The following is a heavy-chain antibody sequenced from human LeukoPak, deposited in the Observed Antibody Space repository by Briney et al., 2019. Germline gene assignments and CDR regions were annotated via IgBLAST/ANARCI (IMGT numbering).Heavy chain of an antibody. CDR1: GFSFSDYG. J-gene: IGHJ6*03. CDR2: IRYDGSNK. D-gene: IGHD4-17*01. V-gene: IGHV3-33*08. Sequence: GGSLRLSCAGSGFSFSDYGMSWVRQPPGKGLEWVAFIRYDGSNKYYADSVKGRFTISRDNSKNTLYLQMNSLRAEDTAVYYCARSNGDSGYYYYYYYMDVWGKGTTVTISS. CDR3: ARSNGDSGYYYYYYYMDV.